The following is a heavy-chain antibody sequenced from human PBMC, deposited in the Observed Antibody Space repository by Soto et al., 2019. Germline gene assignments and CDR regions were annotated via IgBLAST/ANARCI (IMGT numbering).Heavy chain of an antibody. CDR2: ISAYNGNT. D-gene: IGHD3-9*01. J-gene: IGHJ4*02. CDR1: GYTFTSYG. CDR3: AIPYYDILTGEAPFDY. V-gene: IGHV1-18*01. Sequence: ASVKVSCKASGYTFTSYGISWVRQAPGQGLEWMGWISAYNGNTKYSQKYQGRVTITRDTSASTAYMELSSLRSEDTAVYYCAIPYYDILTGEAPFDYWGQGTLVTVSS.